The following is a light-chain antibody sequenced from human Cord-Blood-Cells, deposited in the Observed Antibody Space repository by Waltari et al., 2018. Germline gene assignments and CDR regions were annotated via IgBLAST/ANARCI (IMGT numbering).Light chain of an antibody. CDR3: QQFNSYPQT. J-gene: IGKJ1*01. Sequence: AIQLTQSPSSLSASVGDRVTITCRASQGISSALAWYQQKPGKAPKLLIYDASSLESGVPSRFIGSGSGTDFPLTISSLQPEDFATYYCQQFNSYPQTFGQGTKVEIK. CDR2: DAS. V-gene: IGKV1-13*02. CDR1: QGISSA.